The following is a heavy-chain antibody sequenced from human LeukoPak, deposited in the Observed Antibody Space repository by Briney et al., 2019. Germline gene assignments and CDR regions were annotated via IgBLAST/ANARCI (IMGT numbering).Heavy chain of an antibody. D-gene: IGHD2-2*01. CDR1: GGSFSGYY. V-gene: IGHV4-34*01. CDR3: ASHYCSSTSCYFSG. Sequence: SETLSLTCAVYGGSFSGYYWSWIRQPPGKGLEWIGEINHSGSTNYNPSLKSRVTISVDTSKNQFSLKLSSATAADTAVYYCASHYCSSTSCYFSGWGQGTLVTVSS. J-gene: IGHJ4*02. CDR2: INHSGST.